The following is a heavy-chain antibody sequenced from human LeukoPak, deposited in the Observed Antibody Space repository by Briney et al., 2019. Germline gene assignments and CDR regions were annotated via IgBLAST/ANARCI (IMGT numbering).Heavy chain of an antibody. D-gene: IGHD2-2*01. Sequence: GESLKISCKGSGYSFTSYWIGWVRQMPGKGLEWMGIIYPGDSDTRYSPSFQGQVTISADKSISTAYLQWSILKASDTAMYYCARRYCSSSTCYYPLDYWGQGTLVTVSS. CDR3: ARRYCSSSTCYYPLDY. CDR2: IYPGDSDT. J-gene: IGHJ4*02. CDR1: GYSFTSYW. V-gene: IGHV5-51*01.